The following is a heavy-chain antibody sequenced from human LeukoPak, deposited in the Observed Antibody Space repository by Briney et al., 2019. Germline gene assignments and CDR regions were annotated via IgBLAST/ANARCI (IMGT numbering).Heavy chain of an antibody. V-gene: IGHV3-23*01. CDR2: ISGSGGNT. CDR1: GFTFSSYA. D-gene: IGHD6-19*01. CDR3: ARESSSSGWYWFDP. J-gene: IGHJ5*02. Sequence: AGGSLRLSCAASGFTFSSYAMNWVRQAPGKGLEWVSSISGSGGNTYYADSVKGRFTISRDNAKNSLYLQMNSLRAEDTALYHCARESSSSGWYWFDPWGQGTLVTVSS.